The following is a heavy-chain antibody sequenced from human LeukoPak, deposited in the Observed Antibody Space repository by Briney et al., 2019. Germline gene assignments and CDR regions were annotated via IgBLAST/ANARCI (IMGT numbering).Heavy chain of an antibody. Sequence: SETLSLTCTVSGGSISSYYRSWIRQPPGKGLEWIGYIYYSGSTNYNPSLKSRVTISVDTSKNQFSLKLSSVTAADTAVYYCARKGLVVPAGPWFDPWGQGTLVTVSS. CDR2: IYYSGST. CDR3: ARKGLVVPAGPWFDP. CDR1: GGSISSYY. V-gene: IGHV4-59*01. J-gene: IGHJ5*02. D-gene: IGHD2-2*01.